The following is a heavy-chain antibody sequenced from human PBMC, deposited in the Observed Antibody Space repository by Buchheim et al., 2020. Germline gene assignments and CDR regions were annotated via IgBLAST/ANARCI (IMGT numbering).Heavy chain of an antibody. CDR1: GYTFTSYD. CDR3: ARGGFGSSGWRYYYYYYGMDV. D-gene: IGHD6-19*01. J-gene: IGHJ6*02. Sequence: QVQLVQSGAEVKKPGASVKVSCKASGYTFTSYDINWVRQATGQGLEWMGWMNPNSGNTGYAQKFQGRVTMTRHTSISTAYMGLSSLRSEDTAVYYCARGGFGSSGWRYYYYYYGMDVWGQGTT. V-gene: IGHV1-8*01. CDR2: MNPNSGNT.